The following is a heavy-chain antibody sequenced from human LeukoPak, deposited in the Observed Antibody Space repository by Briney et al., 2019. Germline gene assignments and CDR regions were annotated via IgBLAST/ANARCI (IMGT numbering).Heavy chain of an antibody. V-gene: IGHV3-11*01. CDR2: ISSSGSTI. D-gene: IGHD3-10*01. Sequence: PGGSLRLSCAASGFTFSDYYMSWIRQAPGKGLEWVSYISSSGSTIYYADSVKGRFTISRDNAKNSPYLQMNSLRAEDTAVYYCARATYYYGSGTYWGYYFDYWGQGTLVTVSS. J-gene: IGHJ4*02. CDR3: ARATYYYGSGTYWGYYFDY. CDR1: GFTFSDYY.